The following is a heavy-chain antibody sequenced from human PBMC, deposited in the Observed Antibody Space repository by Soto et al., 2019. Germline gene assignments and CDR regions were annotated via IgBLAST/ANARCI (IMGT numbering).Heavy chain of an antibody. CDR3: ARVESVKRDYYMDV. V-gene: IGHV3-72*01. D-gene: IGHD3-3*01. Sequence: GGSLRLSCVASGFTFSDHYMDWVRQAPGKGLEWLGRIRDKANSHTTEYAAFVKGRFTISGDDSENSLYLQMNSLKTEDTAVYYCARVESVKRDYYMDVWGKGTTVTVSS. J-gene: IGHJ6*03. CDR1: GFTFSDHY. CDR2: IRDKANSHTT.